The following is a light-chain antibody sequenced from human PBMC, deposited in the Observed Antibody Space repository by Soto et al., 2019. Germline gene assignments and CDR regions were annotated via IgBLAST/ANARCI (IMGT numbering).Light chain of an antibody. CDR1: QTICTL. Sequence: DIQMTQSPSTLSASVGDRVTITCRASQTICTLLAWYQQRPGKAPNLLIYKASSLESGVPSRFSGSGSGTEFTLTISSLQPDDFATYFCQQYSTYPWTFGQGTKVDIK. CDR2: KAS. J-gene: IGKJ1*01. CDR3: QQYSTYPWT. V-gene: IGKV1-5*03.